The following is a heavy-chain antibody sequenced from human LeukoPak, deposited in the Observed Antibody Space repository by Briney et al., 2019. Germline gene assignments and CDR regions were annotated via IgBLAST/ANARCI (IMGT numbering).Heavy chain of an antibody. Sequence: SQTLSLTCTVSSGSISSGTYYWSWIRQPAGKGLEWIGRIYSSGSTNYNPSLKSRVTISVDTSKNQFSLKLSSVTAAVTAVYYCARDLLHRGYAFDIWGRGTMVTVSS. CDR1: SGSISSGTYY. CDR3: ARDLLHRGYAFDI. V-gene: IGHV4-61*02. J-gene: IGHJ3*02. CDR2: IYSSGST. D-gene: IGHD3-22*01.